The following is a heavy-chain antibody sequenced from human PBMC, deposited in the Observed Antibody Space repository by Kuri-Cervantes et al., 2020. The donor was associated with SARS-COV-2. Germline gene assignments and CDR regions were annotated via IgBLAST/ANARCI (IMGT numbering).Heavy chain of an antibody. D-gene: IGHD4-17*01. CDR1: GGSFSGYY. Sequence: ESLKISCAVYGGSFSGYYWSWIRQPPGKGLEWIGEINHSGSTNYNPSLKSRVTISVDTSKNKFSLKLSSVTAADTAVYYCARPYGDDLNWYFDLWGRGTLVTVSS. J-gene: IGHJ2*01. V-gene: IGHV4-34*01. CDR2: INHSGST. CDR3: ARPYGDDLNWYFDL.